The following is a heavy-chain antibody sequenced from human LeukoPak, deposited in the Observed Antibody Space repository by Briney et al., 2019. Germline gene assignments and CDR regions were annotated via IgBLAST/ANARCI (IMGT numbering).Heavy chain of an antibody. J-gene: IGHJ5*02. CDR2: ISSSSSTI. D-gene: IGHD4-23*01. CDR3: ARWTTVGA. CDR1: GFTFSSYS. Sequence: QPGGSLRLSCAASGFTFSSYSMNGVRQAPGKGLEGVSYISSSSSTIYYADSVKGRFTISRDNAKNSLSLQMNSLRAEDTAVYYCARWTTVGAWGQGTLVTVSS. V-gene: IGHV3-48*04.